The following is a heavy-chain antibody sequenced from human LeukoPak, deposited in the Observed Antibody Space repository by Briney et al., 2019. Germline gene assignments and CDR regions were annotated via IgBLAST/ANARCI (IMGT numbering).Heavy chain of an antibody. V-gene: IGHV3-23*01. J-gene: IGHJ4*02. CDR2: ISGGGDTT. CDR3: AKGSKWLSHFDY. D-gene: IGHD6-19*01. CDR1: GFTFSSYA. Sequence: GGSLRLSCAASGFTFSSYAMSWVRQAPGKGLEWVSGISGGGDTTYFADSVKGRFAISRDNSKNTLYLQMSSLRAEDMAVYYCAKGSKWLSHFDYWGQGTLVTVSS.